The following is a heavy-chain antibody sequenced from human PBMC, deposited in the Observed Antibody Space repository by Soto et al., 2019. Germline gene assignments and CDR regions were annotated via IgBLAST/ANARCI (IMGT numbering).Heavy chain of an antibody. CDR3: ARGGSSYGYNY. D-gene: IGHD5-18*01. CDR2: INPDSGDT. Sequence: ASVKVSCKASGYTFTHNFIHWVRQAPGQGLERMGSINPDSGDTNYPQKFQGRVIMTSDTSITTAYMELRGLTYDDTAVYYCARGGSSYGYNYWGQGALGTVAS. V-gene: IGHV1-2*02. CDR1: GYTFTHNF. J-gene: IGHJ4*02.